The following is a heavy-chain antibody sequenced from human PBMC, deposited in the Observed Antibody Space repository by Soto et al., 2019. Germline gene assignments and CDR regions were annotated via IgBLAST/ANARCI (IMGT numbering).Heavy chain of an antibody. CDR3: AKDRYDSRGMDV. D-gene: IGHD1-20*01. V-gene: IGHV3-30*18. CDR1: GFTFSSYG. J-gene: IGHJ6*02. Sequence: GGSLRLSCAASGFTFSSYGMHWVRQAPGKGLEWVAVISYDGSNKYYADSVKGRFTISRDNSKNTLYLQMNSLRAEGTAVYYCAKDRYDSRGMDVWGQGTTVTVSS. CDR2: ISYDGSNK.